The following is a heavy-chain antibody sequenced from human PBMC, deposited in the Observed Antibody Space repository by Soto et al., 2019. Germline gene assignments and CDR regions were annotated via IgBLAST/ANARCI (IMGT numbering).Heavy chain of an antibody. CDR3: ARDRLMATAGTARHYSGLDV. CDR1: GGSIRSGGYY. J-gene: IGHJ6*02. D-gene: IGHD5-18*01. V-gene: IGHV4-31*03. Sequence: SETLSLTCTVSGGSIRSGGYYWRWVRQNPRRGLEWIGNIYYSGNTYYNPSLKSRLTISVDTSKNQFSLNLSSVTAADTAVYYCARDRLMATAGTARHYSGLDVWGQGTTVTVSS. CDR2: IYYSGNT.